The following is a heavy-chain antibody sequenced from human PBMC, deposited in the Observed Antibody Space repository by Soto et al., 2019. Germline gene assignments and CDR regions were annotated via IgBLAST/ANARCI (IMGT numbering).Heavy chain of an antibody. CDR2: INPSGGST. CDR3: ARSRQIAARDYYYYGMDV. D-gene: IGHD6-6*01. Sequence: ASVKVSCKASGYTFTSYYMHWVRQAPGQGLEWMGIINPSGGSTSYAQKFQGRVTMTRDTSTSTVYMELSSLRSEDTAVYYCARSRQIAARDYYYYGMDVWGQGTTVTVYS. V-gene: IGHV1-46*01. CDR1: GYTFTSYY. J-gene: IGHJ6*02.